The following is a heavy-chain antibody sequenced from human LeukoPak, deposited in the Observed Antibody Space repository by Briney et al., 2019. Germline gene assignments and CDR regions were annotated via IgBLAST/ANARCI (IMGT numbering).Heavy chain of an antibody. CDR2: IKQDGSEK. J-gene: IGHJ6*03. Sequence: GGSLRLSCAASGFTFSSYSMNWVRQAPGKGLEWVANIKQDGSEKYYVDSVKGRFTISRDNAKNSLYLQMNSLRAEDTAVYYCAREGLAEYGDYVGWGYYYYYMDVWGKGTTVTVSS. CDR1: GFTFSSYS. V-gene: IGHV3-7*01. D-gene: IGHD4-17*01. CDR3: AREGLAEYGDYVGWGYYYYYMDV.